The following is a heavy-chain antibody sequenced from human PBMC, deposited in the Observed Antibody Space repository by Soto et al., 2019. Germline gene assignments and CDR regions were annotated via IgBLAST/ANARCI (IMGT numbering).Heavy chain of an antibody. CDR2: INAGNGNT. CDR1: GYTFTSYA. J-gene: IGHJ4*02. Sequence: QVQLVQSGAEVKKPGASVKVSCKASGYTFTSYAMHWVRQAPGQRLEWMGWINAGNGNTKYSQKFPGRVTITRDTSTSTADEELSSLRPKDTAENYCARRSGYYYVDDGGQGTLVTVSS. D-gene: IGHD3-3*01. V-gene: IGHV1-3*01. CDR3: ARRSGYYYVDD.